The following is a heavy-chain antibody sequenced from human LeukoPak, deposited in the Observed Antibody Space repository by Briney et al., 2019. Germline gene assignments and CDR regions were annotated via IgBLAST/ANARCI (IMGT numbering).Heavy chain of an antibody. Sequence: ASVKVSRKASGYTFTSYDINWVRQATGQGLEWMGWMNPNSGNTGYAQKFQGRVTMTRNTSISTAYMELSSLRSEDTAVYYCARWGWLGDYYYMDVWGKGTTVTVSS. CDR2: MNPNSGNT. V-gene: IGHV1-8*01. J-gene: IGHJ6*03. D-gene: IGHD3-10*01. CDR1: GYTFTSYD. CDR3: ARWGWLGDYYYMDV.